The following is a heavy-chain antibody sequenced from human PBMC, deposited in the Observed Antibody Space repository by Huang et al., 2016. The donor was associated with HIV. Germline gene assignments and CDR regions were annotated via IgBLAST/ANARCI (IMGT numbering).Heavy chain of an antibody. V-gene: IGHV4-34*02. J-gene: IGHJ4*02. CDR1: GGAFRGYS. D-gene: IGHD3-10*01. CDR3: ARGFNYYASDNLGVYYFDS. Sequence: QVQLKQWGAGLLKPSETLSLTCAVYGGAFRGYSLTWIRQFPEKGLEGIGDINHNGKSSYNPSLSARVTISTDTAKNHFSLHLTSVTAADTALYYCARGFNYYASDNLGVYYFDSWGLGTLVTVSP. CDR2: INHNGKS.